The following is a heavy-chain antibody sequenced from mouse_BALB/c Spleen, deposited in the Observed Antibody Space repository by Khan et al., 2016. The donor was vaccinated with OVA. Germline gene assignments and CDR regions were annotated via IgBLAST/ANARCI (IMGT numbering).Heavy chain of an antibody. CDR1: GLNIKDTY. Sequence: MQLEESGAELVKPGATVKLSCTASGLNIKDTYMHWLKQWPEQDMEWIGRIVPPNGNTKYDPKFQGKATITADTSTNTAYLQLNTLTTEDTAAYYCARIARKWGQGTTLTVSS. V-gene: IGHV14-3*02. J-gene: IGHJ2*01. CDR2: IVPPNGNT. D-gene: IGHD6-1*01. CDR3: ARIARK.